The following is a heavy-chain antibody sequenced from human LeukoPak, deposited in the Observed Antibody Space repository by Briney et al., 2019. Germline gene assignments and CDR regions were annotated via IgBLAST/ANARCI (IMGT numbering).Heavy chain of an antibody. J-gene: IGHJ4*02. D-gene: IGHD3-22*01. CDR3: ASSGYYYIIDY. CDR1: GYTFTGYY. CDR2: IYPKTGGT. V-gene: IGHV1-2*02. Sequence: GASVKVSCKASGYTFTGYYLHWVRQAPGQGLEWMGWIYPKTGGTSYAQKFQGRVTMTRDTSISTAYMELSGLRSDDTAVYYCASSGYYYIIDYWGQGTLVTVSS.